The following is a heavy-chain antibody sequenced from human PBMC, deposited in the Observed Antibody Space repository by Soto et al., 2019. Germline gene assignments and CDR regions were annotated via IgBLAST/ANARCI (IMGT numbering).Heavy chain of an antibody. CDR1: GLVFSNNG. V-gene: IGHV3-30*02. CDR3: TIVRVADSALDH. Sequence: GGSLRLSCVRSGLVFSNNGMHWVRQTPGKGLEWVAFMSYDGSDTFYADSVKGRFTISRDNSKNTLFLHMSNLRAEDTAMYYCTIVRVADSALDHWGQGTLVTVSS. J-gene: IGHJ4*02. CDR2: MSYDGSDT. D-gene: IGHD2-15*01.